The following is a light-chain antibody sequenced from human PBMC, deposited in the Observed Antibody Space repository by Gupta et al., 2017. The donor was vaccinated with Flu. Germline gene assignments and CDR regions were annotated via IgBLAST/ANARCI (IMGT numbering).Light chain of an antibody. CDR1: KLGDKY. J-gene: IGLJ3*02. CDR3: QAWDSSTASPWV. V-gene: IGLV3-1*01. CDR2: QDS. Sequence: SYELTQPPSVSVSPGQTASITCSGDKLGDKYACWYQQKPGQSPVLVIYQDSKRHSGSPERFSVSNSGNTATLTISVTQAREEADYYCQAWDSSTASPWVFGGGTKLTVL.